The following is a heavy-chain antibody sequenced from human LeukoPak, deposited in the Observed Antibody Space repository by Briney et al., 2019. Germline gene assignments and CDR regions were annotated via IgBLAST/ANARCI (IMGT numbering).Heavy chain of an antibody. D-gene: IGHD2-2*01. J-gene: IGHJ6*02. V-gene: IGHV3-66*01. CDR2: MYSGGST. CDR1: GFTVSSNY. Sequence: PTGGSLRLSCAASGFTVSSNYMNWVRQAPGKGLEWVSVMYSGGSTFYGDSVKGRFTISRDNSMNTLYLQMNSLRVDDTAVYYCAREQVVVGRGYYGMDVWGQGTTVTVSS. CDR3: AREQVVVGRGYYGMDV.